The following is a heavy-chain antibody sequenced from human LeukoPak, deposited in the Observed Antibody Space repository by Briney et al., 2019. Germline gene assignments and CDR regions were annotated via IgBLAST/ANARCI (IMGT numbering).Heavy chain of an antibody. V-gene: IGHV4-4*07. CDR2: IFTTGST. D-gene: IGHD3-10*01. CDR3: ARDLITMVRGVITAPDY. CDR1: GGSIGNFY. J-gene: IGHJ4*02. Sequence: SETLSLTCTVSGGSIGNFYWNWIRQPAGKGLEWIGRIFTTGSTNYNPSLKSRVTMSVDTSKNQLSLRLSSVTAADTAVYYCARDLITMVRGVITAPDYWGQGTLVTVSS.